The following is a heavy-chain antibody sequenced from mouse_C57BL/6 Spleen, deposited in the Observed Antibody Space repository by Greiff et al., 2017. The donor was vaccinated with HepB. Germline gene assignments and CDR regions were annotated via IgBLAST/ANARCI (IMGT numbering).Heavy chain of an antibody. V-gene: IGHV5-17*01. D-gene: IGHD4-1*01. Sequence: EVKLVESGGGLVKPGGSLKLSCAASGFTFSDYGMHWVRQAPEKGLEWVAYISSGSSTIYYVDTVKGRFTLSRDNAKNTLILQMTSLRSEDTAMYYWASNWDVPYWYFDVWGTGTTVTVSS. CDR1: GFTFSDYG. CDR2: ISSGSSTI. J-gene: IGHJ1*03. CDR3: ASNWDVPYWYFDV.